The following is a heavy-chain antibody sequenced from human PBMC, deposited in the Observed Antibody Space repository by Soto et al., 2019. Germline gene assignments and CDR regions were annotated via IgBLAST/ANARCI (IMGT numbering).Heavy chain of an antibody. CDR2: VDSDGSGT. CDR3: PTVFEH. J-gene: IGHJ4*02. CDR1: GITFSGYW. Sequence: EVQLVESGGGSVQPGGSLRLSCVASGITFSGYWMHWVHQVPGKGLVWVARVDSDGSGTSYADSVKGRFTISRDNAKNTLYLQMNSLRVEDTAVYYCPTVFEHWAQGIPVTVSS. V-gene: IGHV3-74*01.